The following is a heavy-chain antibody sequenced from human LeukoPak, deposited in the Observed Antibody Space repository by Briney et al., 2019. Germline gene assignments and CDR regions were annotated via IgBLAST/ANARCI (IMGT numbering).Heavy chain of an antibody. CDR3: AKGMLEYSMLEIDY. V-gene: IGHV3-43*02. CDR1: RVTLDVYA. Sequence: GGSLRLSCAAPRVTLDVYAMRSGPHAPGKSLGWVSLIIGDGGSTYYADTLKGRFTNSRDKSKNYLYLQMNRLRTEDTALYYCAKGMLEYSMLEIDYWGKGTLVTAST. D-gene: IGHD6-6*01. CDR2: IIGDGGST. J-gene: IGHJ4*02.